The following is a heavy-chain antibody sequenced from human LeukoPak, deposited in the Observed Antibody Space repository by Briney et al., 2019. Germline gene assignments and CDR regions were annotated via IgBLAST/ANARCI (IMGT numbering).Heavy chain of an antibody. D-gene: IGHD3-10*01. CDR1: GDSITTSRW. Sequence: SETLSLTCAVSGDSITTSRWWSWVRQPPGKGLEWIGEIYHGGTTNYNPSLKSRVIMSVDKSKNHFSLKLTSVTAADTAVYYCARVGIYYYGSGALDAFDIWGQGTMVAVSS. CDR2: IYHGGTT. V-gene: IGHV4-4*02. J-gene: IGHJ3*02. CDR3: ARVGIYYYGSGALDAFDI.